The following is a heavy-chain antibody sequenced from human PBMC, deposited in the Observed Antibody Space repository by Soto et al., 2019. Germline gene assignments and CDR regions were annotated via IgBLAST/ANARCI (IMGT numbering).Heavy chain of an antibody. CDR3: ARDGVGGYGDS. V-gene: IGHV3-49*03. J-gene: IGHJ4*02. D-gene: IGHD3-22*01. CDR2: IKSRAEGGAT. Sequence: EVQLVESGGALVQPGRSLRLSCRDSGLTFRGYAMTWFRQAPGKGLEWVGCIKSRAEGGATYYAASVKDRFTISRDDSNSIAYLHMNSLEIEDTAVYYCARDGVGGYGDSWGQGTLVTVSA. CDR1: GLTFRGYA.